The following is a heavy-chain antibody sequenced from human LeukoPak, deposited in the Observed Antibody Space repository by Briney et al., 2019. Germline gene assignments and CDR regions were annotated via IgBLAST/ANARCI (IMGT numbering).Heavy chain of an antibody. D-gene: IGHD6-13*01. CDR2: INTGNGNT. V-gene: IGHV1-3*04. CDR3: AKYSSSWHFDY. Sequence: ASVKVSCKASGYTFTSYAMHWVRQAPGQRLEWMRWINTGNGNTKFSQKFQGRVTITRDTSASTAYMELSSLRSEDTAVYYCAKYSSSWHFDYWGQGTLVTVSS. CDR1: GYTFTSYA. J-gene: IGHJ4*02.